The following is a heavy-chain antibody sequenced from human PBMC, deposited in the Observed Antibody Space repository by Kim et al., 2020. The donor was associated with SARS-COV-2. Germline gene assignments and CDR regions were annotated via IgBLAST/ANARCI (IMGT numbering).Heavy chain of an antibody. CDR2: YT. J-gene: IGHJ6*02. CDR3: ARDHYYGVDV. V-gene: IGHV6-1*01. Sequence: YTNYAVSVKGRITINPDTSKHPLSLQLNSVTPEDTAVYYCARDHYYGVDVWGQGTTVTVSS.